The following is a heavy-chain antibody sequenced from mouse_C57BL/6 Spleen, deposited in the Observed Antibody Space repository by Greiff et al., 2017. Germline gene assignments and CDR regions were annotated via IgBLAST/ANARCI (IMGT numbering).Heavy chain of an antibody. CDR3: ARGSYSSSPLAIDY. V-gene: IGHV1-7*01. Sequence: VKLMESGAELAKPGASVKLSCKASGYTFTSYWMHWVKQRPGQGLEWIGYINPSSGYTKYNQKFKDKATLTAEKSSSTAYMQLSSLTYADSAVYYCARGSYSSSPLAIDYWGQGTSVTVSS. CDR1: GYTFTSYW. J-gene: IGHJ4*01. D-gene: IGHD1-1*01. CDR2: INPSSGYT.